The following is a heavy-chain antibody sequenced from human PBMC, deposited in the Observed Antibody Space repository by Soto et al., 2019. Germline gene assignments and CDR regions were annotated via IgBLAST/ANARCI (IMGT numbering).Heavy chain of an antibody. CDR2: INHSGST. D-gene: IGHD5-18*01. CDR1: GGSFSGYY. V-gene: IGHV4-34*01. J-gene: IGHJ5*02. CDR3: ARGQGGYSCPNWFDP. Sequence: QVQLQQWGAGLLKPSETLSLTCAVYGGSFSGYYWSWIRQPPGKGLEWIGEINHSGSTNYNPSLNSRVTLSVETSKNQCSLKLSSVTAADTAVYYCARGQGGYSCPNWFDPWGQGTLVTVSS.